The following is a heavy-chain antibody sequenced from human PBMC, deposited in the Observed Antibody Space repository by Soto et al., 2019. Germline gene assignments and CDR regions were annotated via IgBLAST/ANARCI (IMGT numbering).Heavy chain of an antibody. CDR1: GYTFTSYA. CDR3: ARVGYCSGGSCLIFDY. Sequence: ASVKVSCKASGYTFTSYAMHWVRQAPGQRLEWMGWINAGNGNTKYSQKFQGRVTITRDTSASTAYMELSSLRSEDTAVYYCARVGYCSGGSCLIFDYWGQGTQVTVSS. CDR2: INAGNGNT. J-gene: IGHJ4*02. D-gene: IGHD2-15*01. V-gene: IGHV1-3*01.